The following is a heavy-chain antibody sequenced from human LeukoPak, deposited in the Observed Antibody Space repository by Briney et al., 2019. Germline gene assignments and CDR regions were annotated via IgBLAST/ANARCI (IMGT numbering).Heavy chain of an antibody. Sequence: PGGSLRLSCAASGFTFSSYGMHWVRQAPGKGLEWVAVIWYDGSNKYYADSVKGRFTISRDNSKNTLYLQMNSLRAEDTAVYYCAKDYYYYDSSGYYLDYWGQGTLVNVSS. CDR3: AKDYYYYDSSGYYLDY. CDR2: IWYDGSNK. D-gene: IGHD3-22*01. V-gene: IGHV3-33*06. J-gene: IGHJ4*02. CDR1: GFTFSSYG.